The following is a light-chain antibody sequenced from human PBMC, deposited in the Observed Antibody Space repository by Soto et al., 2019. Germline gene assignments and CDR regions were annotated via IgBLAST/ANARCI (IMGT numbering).Light chain of an antibody. V-gene: IGLV2-8*01. CDR1: SSDVCGYNY. CDR3: SSYAGSLYV. J-gene: IGLJ1*01. CDR2: EVS. Sequence: QSALTQPPSASGSPGQSVTISCTGTSSDVCGYNYVSWYQQHPGKAPKLMIYEVSKRPSGVPDRFSGSKSGNTASLTVSGLQAEDDADYYCSSYAGSLYVFGTGTKVTVL.